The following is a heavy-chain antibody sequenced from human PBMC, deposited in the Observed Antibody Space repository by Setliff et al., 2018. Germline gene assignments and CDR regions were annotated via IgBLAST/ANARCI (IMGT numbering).Heavy chain of an antibody. CDR3: AKPQVELRWGFES. Sequence: SETLSLTCTVSGGSVSSGSYYWSWIRQPAGKGLEWIGRIYTSGSTNYNPSRKSRVIIAVDASKNQVSLELSAVTAADMAVYYCAKPQVELRWGFESWGQGTPVTVSS. D-gene: IGHD1-7*01. V-gene: IGHV4-61*02. CDR2: IYTSGST. CDR1: GGSVSSGSYY. J-gene: IGHJ4*02.